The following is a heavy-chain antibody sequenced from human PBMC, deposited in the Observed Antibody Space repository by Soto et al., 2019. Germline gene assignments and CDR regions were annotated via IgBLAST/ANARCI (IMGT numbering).Heavy chain of an antibody. CDR3: ARGPLVVLNYFES. V-gene: IGHV1-69*04. CDR2: IFPLTDIP. J-gene: IGHJ4*02. Sequence: ASVKVSCKASGGTFRNYPINWVRRAPGQGLEWMGSIFPLTDIPDYAQNFQARLTISADKSTSTAYMELSSLTSDDTAMYFCARGPLVVLNYFESWGQGTLVTVSS. CDR1: GGTFRNYP.